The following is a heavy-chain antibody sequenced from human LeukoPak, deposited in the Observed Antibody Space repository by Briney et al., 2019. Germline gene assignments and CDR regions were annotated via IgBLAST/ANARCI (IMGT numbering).Heavy chain of an antibody. J-gene: IGHJ4*02. Sequence: PSETLSLTCTVSGGSISSGGYYWSWIRQPPGKGLEWIGYIYHSGSTYYNPSLKSRVTISVDRSKNQFSLKLSSVTAADTAVYYCARAQEDIVVVPAAIRFDYWGQGTLVTVSS. V-gene: IGHV4-30-2*01. D-gene: IGHD2-2*01. CDR1: GGSISSGGYY. CDR2: IYHSGST. CDR3: ARAQEDIVVVPAAIRFDY.